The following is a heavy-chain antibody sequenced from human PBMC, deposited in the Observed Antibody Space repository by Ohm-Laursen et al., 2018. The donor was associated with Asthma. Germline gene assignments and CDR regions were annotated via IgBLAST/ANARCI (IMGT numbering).Heavy chain of an antibody. CDR2: ISGGGGST. J-gene: IGHJ2*01. CDR3: AREGGSYLFAYWYFDL. D-gene: IGHD1-26*01. Sequence: SLRLSCSASGFTFSSYAMNWVRQSPGKGLEWVSAISGGGGSTDYADSVRARFTISRDNSKNTLYLQMNSLRAEDTAVYYCAREGGSYLFAYWYFDLWGRGTLVTVSS. CDR1: GFTFSSYA. V-gene: IGHV3-23*01.